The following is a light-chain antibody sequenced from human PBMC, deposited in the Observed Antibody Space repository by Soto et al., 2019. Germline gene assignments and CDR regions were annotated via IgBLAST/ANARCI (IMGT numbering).Light chain of an antibody. J-gene: IGKJ1*01. CDR2: DAS. Sequence: EIVLTQSPATLSLSPGERVTLSCRASQSVGSYLAWYQQKLGQAPRLLIYDASNRATDIPARFSGSGSETDFTLTISSLEPEDFAVYYCQQRSNWPLTFGQGTKVEIK. CDR3: QQRSNWPLT. V-gene: IGKV3-11*01. CDR1: QSVGSY.